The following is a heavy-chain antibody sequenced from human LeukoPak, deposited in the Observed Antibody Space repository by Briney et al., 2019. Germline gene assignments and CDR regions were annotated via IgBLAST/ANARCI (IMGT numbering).Heavy chain of an antibody. CDR2: INPDSGGT. CDR3: ARLREGLYHFDS. Sequence: ASVTVSCKASGYTFTGYYIQWMRQAPGQGLEWMGWINPDSGGTKYAQSLQGRVTMTRDTSISTAYMGLSRLGSDDTAVYYCARLREGLYHFDSWGQGTLVTVSS. J-gene: IGHJ4*02. D-gene: IGHD2-2*02. CDR1: GYTFTGYY. V-gene: IGHV1-2*02.